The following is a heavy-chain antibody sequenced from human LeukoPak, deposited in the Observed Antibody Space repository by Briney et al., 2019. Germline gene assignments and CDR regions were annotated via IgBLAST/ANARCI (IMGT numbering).Heavy chain of an antibody. CDR3: ARDLGPHRSSPNSGAFDI. J-gene: IGHJ3*02. CDR1: GSTFSSYS. CDR2: ISSSSSTI. D-gene: IGHD6-6*01. Sequence: GGSLRLSCAASGSTFSSYSMNWVRQAPGKGLEWVSYISSSSSTIYYADSVKGRFTISRDNAKTSLYLQMSNLRADDTAVYYCARDLGPHRSSPNSGAFDIWGQGTMVTVSS. V-gene: IGHV3-48*01.